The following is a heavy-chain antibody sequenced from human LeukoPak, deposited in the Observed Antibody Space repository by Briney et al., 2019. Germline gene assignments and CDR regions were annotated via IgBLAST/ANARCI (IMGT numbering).Heavy chain of an antibody. CDR2: LSYDGSNK. Sequence: GGSLRLSCAASGFTFSSYAMHWVRQAPGKGLEWVAVLSYDGSNKYYADSVKGRFTISRDNSKNTLYLQMNSLRAEDTAVYYCARVIGFETIDYWGQGTLVTVSS. J-gene: IGHJ4*02. CDR3: ARVIGFETIDY. V-gene: IGHV3-30*04. CDR1: GFTFSSYA. D-gene: IGHD3-10*01.